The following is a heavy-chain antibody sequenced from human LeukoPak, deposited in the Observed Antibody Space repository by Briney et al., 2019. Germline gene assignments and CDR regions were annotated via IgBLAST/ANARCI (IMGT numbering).Heavy chain of an antibody. CDR1: GFRFSSFG. CDR3: ARDSDYSGNGNGDWFDP. D-gene: IGHD4-11*01. CDR2: SSNHLGVT. V-gene: IGHV1-18*04. J-gene: IGHJ5*02. Sequence: ASVKVSCKASGFRFSSFGVSWVRQAHGQGLEWVGWSSNHLGVTHYAEKFEDRVTMTVDTSTTTVYMELRSLKYDDTAIYYCARDSDYSGNGNGDWFDPWGQGTVVTVSS.